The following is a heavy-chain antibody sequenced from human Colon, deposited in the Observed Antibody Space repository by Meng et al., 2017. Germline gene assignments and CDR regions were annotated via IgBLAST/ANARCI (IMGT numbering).Heavy chain of an antibody. V-gene: IGHV3-74*01. CDR3: VRDNWGTFD. CDR2: INGEGSRI. J-gene: IGHJ4*02. CDR1: VITYSIEW. Sequence: EVPAGEARGGLFQAGGSLRLSCAASVITYSIEWMHWVRQGPGEGLVWVSRINGEGSRINYADSVKGRFTISRDNAKNTLFLQMNNLRVDDTALYYCVRDNWGTFDWGQGTLVTVSS. D-gene: IGHD7-27*01.